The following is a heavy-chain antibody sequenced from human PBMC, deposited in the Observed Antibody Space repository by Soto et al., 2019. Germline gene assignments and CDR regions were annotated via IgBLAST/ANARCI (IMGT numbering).Heavy chain of an antibody. V-gene: IGHV1-2*04. Sequence: GASVKVSCKASGYTFTSYAMHWVRQAPGQRLEWMGWINANSGSTNYSQKFQGWVTMTRDTSISTAYMELSRLRSDDTAVYYCARSQWLRLLDYWGQGTLVTVSS. D-gene: IGHD5-12*01. J-gene: IGHJ4*02. CDR3: ARSQWLRLLDY. CDR2: INANSGST. CDR1: GYTFTSYA.